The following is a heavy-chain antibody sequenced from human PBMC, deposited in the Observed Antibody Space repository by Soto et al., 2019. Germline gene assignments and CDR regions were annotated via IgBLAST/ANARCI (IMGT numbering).Heavy chain of an antibody. Sequence: GGSLRLSCAASGFTFSRYEMNWVRQAPGKGLEWIAYIHSSATTIYYADSVKGRFTISRDNAKNSLCLQLNSLSAEDTAVYYCATRSGGGGAFDFWGQGTMVTVSS. J-gene: IGHJ3*01. V-gene: IGHV3-48*03. CDR3: ATRSGGGGAFDF. D-gene: IGHD3-10*01. CDR2: IHSSATTI. CDR1: GFTFSRYE.